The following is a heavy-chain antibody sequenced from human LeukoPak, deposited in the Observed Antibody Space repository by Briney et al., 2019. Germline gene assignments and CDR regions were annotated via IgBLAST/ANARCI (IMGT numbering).Heavy chain of an antibody. J-gene: IGHJ4*02. V-gene: IGHV1-69*05. CDR1: GGTFSSYA. CDR2: IIPIFGTA. Sequence: ASVKVSCKASGGTFSSYAISWVRQAPGQGLEWMGGIIPIFGTANYAQKFQGRVTITTDESTSTAYMELSSLRSEDTAVYYCATSAVVLMVYALDYWGQGTLVTVSS. CDR3: ATSAVVLMVYALDY. D-gene: IGHD2-8*01.